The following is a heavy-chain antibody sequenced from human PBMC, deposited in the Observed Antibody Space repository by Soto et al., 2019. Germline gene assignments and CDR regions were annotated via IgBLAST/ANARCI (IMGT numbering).Heavy chain of an antibody. CDR1: GGYLSSGDYY. D-gene: IGHD4-17*01. CDR3: AKTTVTTVAVYYFDY. J-gene: IGHJ4*02. V-gene: IGHV4-31*03. CDR2: IYYSGTT. Sequence: PSETLSLTCTVSGGYLSSGDYYWSWIRQHPGKGLEWIGYIYYSGTTYYNPSLKSRVTISVDTSKNQFSLKLSSVTAADTAVYYCAKTTVTTVAVYYFDYWGQGTLVTVSS.